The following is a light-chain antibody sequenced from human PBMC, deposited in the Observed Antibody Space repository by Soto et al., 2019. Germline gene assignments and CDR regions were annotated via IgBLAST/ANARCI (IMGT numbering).Light chain of an antibody. V-gene: IGLV2-8*01. CDR1: SSDVGGYKY. CDR3: SSYAGSNNVV. Sequence: QSALTQPPSASGSPGQSVTISCTGTSSDVGGYKYVSWYQQHPGKAPKLVIYEVSKRPSGVPDRFSGSKPGNTASLTVSGLQAEDESDYYCSSYAGSNNVVFGGGTKLTVL. CDR2: EVS. J-gene: IGLJ2*01.